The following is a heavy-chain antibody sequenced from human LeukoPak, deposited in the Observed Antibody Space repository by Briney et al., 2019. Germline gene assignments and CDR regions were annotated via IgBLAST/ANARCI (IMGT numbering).Heavy chain of an antibody. V-gene: IGHV1-2*02. CDR3: ARGIVVVVAATVGNWFDP. D-gene: IGHD2-15*01. J-gene: IGHJ5*02. Sequence: GASVKVSCKASGYTFTGYYMHWVRQAPGQGLEWMGWINPNSGGTNYAQKFQGRVTMTRDTSISTAYMELSRLRSDDTAVYYCARGIVVVVAATVGNWFDPWGQGTLVTVSS. CDR1: GYTFTGYY. CDR2: INPNSGGT.